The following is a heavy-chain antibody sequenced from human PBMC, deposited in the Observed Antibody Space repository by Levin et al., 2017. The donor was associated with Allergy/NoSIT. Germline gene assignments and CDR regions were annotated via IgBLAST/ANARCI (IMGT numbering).Heavy chain of an antibody. D-gene: IGHD5-18*01. V-gene: IGHV3-33*01. CDR1: GFTFSSYG. CDR2: IWYDGSNK. Sequence: GGSLRLSCAASGFTFSSYGMHWVRQAPGKGLEWVAVIWYDGSNKYYADSVKGRFTISRDNSKNTLYLQMNSLRAEDTAVYYCARDSTRGYSYGYLDYWGQGTLVTVSS. CDR3: ARDSTRGYSYGYLDY. J-gene: IGHJ4*02.